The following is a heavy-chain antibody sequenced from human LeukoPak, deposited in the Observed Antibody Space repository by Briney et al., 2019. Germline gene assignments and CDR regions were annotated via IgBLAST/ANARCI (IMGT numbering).Heavy chain of an antibody. CDR2: IYHSGSA. Sequence: SETLSLTCAVSSDSISSGYWWSWVRQPPGKGLEWIGEIYHSGSANYNPSLKSRVTISADKSKNQFSLKLSSVTAADTAVYYCARGFVVPAAMRVGWFDPWGQGTLVTVSS. CDR1: SDSISSGYW. D-gene: IGHD2-2*01. CDR3: ARGFVVPAAMRVGWFDP. J-gene: IGHJ5*02. V-gene: IGHV4-4*02.